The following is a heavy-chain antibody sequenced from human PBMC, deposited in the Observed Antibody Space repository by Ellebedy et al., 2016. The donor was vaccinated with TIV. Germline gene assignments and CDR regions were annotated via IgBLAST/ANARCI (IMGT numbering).Heavy chain of an antibody. CDR1: GFTVSSNY. Sequence: GESLKISCAASGFTVSSNYMSWVRQAPGRGLEWVSTIYSSGGTYYAGSVKGRFTISRDNSKNTLYLQMNSLRVEDTAVYYCAGDSRGITALGTSLHYWGQGTLVTVSS. D-gene: IGHD6-13*01. CDR2: IYSSGGT. CDR3: AGDSRGITALGTSLHY. J-gene: IGHJ4*02. V-gene: IGHV3-53*01.